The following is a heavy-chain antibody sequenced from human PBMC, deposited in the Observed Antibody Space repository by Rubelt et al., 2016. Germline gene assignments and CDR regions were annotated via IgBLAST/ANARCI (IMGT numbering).Heavy chain of an antibody. CDR3: ARSYYYGSGTYFWFFDL. CDR1: GGSLRGSSYY. CDR2: LFYGGST. J-gene: IGHJ2*01. D-gene: IGHD3-10*01. V-gene: IGHV4-39*01. Sequence: QLQLQESSPRLVKPSETLSLICNVSGGSLRGSSYYWGWIRQPPGKGLEWIVSLFYGGSTYYSPSLKSRVTISVDTSKNQFSLRRGSVTAADTAVYYCARSYYYGSGTYFWFFDLWGRGTLVTVSS.